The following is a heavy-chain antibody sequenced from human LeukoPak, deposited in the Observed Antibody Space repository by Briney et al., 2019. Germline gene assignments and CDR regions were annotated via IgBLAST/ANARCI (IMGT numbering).Heavy chain of an antibody. V-gene: IGHV3-7*03. Sequence: PGGSLRLSCAASGFAFSSYWMSWVRQAPGKGLEWVANIRQDGTDKQYVDSVKGRFTISRDNAKNSLFLQMNSLRAEDTAVYYCAKSAQLWDLDYWGQGTLVTVSS. D-gene: IGHD5-18*01. CDR2: IRQDGTDK. CDR1: GFAFSSYW. J-gene: IGHJ4*02. CDR3: AKSAQLWDLDY.